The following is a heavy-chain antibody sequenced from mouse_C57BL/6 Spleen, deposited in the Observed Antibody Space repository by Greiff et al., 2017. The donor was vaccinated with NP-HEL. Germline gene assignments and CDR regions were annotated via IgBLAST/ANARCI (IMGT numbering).Heavy chain of an antibody. Sequence: EVQGVESGEGLVKPGGSLKLSCAASGFTFSSYAMSWVRQTPEKRLEWVAYISSGGDYIYYADTVKGRFTISRDNARNTLYLQMSSLKSEDTAMYYCTRAGGSSLWFAYWGQGTLVTVSA. CDR1: GFTFSSYA. V-gene: IGHV5-9-1*02. J-gene: IGHJ3*01. D-gene: IGHD1-1*01. CDR2: ISSGGDYI. CDR3: TRAGGSSLWFAY.